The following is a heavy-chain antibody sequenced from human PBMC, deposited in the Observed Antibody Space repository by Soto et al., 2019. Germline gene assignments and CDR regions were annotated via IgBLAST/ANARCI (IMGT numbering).Heavy chain of an antibody. CDR1: GYTFTSYG. D-gene: IGHD3-16*01. CDR3: ARDFIMITFGGGMDV. CDR2: ISAYNGNT. Sequence: ASVKVSCKASGYTFTSYGISWVRQAPGQGLEWMGWISAYNGNTNYAQKLQGRVTTTTDTSTSTAYMELRSLRSDDTAVYYCARDFIMITFGGGMDVWGQGTTVTVSS. J-gene: IGHJ6*02. V-gene: IGHV1-18*01.